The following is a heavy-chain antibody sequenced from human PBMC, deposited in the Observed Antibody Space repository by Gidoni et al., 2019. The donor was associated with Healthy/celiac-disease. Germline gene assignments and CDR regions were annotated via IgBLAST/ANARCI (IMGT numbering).Heavy chain of an antibody. Sequence: EVQLVESGGGLVQPGGSLKLPCAASGFTFRGSAMHWVRRASGKGLEWVGRIRSKANSYATAYAASVKGRFTISRDDSKNTAYLQMNSLKTEDTAVYYCTSSIPGYSYGFDYWGQGTLVTVSS. D-gene: IGHD5-18*01. V-gene: IGHV3-73*01. CDR2: IRSKANSYAT. CDR1: GFTFRGSA. CDR3: TSSIPGYSYGFDY. J-gene: IGHJ4*02.